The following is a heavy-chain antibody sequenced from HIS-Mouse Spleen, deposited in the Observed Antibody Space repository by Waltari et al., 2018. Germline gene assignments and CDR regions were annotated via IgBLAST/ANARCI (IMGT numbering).Heavy chain of an antibody. V-gene: IGHV1-2*02. Sequence: QVQLVQSGAEVKKPGASVNVSCKASGYTFTGYYMHWVRQAPGQGLEWRGVINPNSGGTNYAHKFQGRVTMTRDTSISTAYMELSRLRSDDTAVYYCARGSGRWELLLPNWFDPWGQGTLVTVSS. J-gene: IGHJ5*02. D-gene: IGHD1-26*01. CDR3: ARGSGRWELLLPNWFDP. CDR1: GYTFTGYY. CDR2: INPNSGGT.